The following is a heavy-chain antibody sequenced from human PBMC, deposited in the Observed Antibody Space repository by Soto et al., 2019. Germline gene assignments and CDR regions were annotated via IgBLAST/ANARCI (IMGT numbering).Heavy chain of an antibody. V-gene: IGHV4-31*03. Sequence: QVQLQESGPGLVKPSETPSLTCTVSGDSITSAGYYWSWIRQHPGKGLEWFGYMYHSGTTYYNPSLSSRVTISVDTSKNQFSLKLTSVTAADTAMYYCARYKGDTRLFDPWGRGTLVTVSS. CDR2: MYHSGTT. CDR1: GDSITSAGYY. CDR3: ARYKGDTRLFDP. J-gene: IGHJ5*02. D-gene: IGHD3-22*01.